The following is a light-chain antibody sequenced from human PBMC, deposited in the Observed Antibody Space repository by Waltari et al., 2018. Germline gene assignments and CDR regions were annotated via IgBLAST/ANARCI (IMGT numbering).Light chain of an antibody. CDR1: SSDIGGYNY. J-gene: IGLJ1*01. Sequence: QSALTQPASVSGSPGQSITISCIGTSSDIGGYNYVSWYQQHPGKAPKVMICHVNNRPSGVFVRVSGSKSGNTASLTISGLQAEDEADYFCCLYASSYTPFFVFGTGTKLTVL. V-gene: IGLV2-14*03. CDR2: HVN. CDR3: CLYASSYTPFFV.